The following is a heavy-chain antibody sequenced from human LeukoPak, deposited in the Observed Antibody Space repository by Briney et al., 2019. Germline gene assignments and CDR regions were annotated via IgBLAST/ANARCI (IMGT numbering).Heavy chain of an antibody. CDR3: ARSGRGTYYYFDL. CDR1: GYTFTGYY. D-gene: IGHD1-26*01. CDR2: INPNSGDT. V-gene: IGHV1-2*02. Sequence: ASVKVSCKASGYTFTGYYIHWVRQAPGQGLEWMGWINPNSGDTKYAQKFQGRVTMTRDTSISTAYMELRSLRSDDTAVYYCARSGRGTYYYFDLWGQGTLVTVSS. J-gene: IGHJ4*02.